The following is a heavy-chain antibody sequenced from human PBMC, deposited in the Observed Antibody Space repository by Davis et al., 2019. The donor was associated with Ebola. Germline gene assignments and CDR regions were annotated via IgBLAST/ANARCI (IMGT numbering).Heavy chain of an antibody. V-gene: IGHV3-74*01. Sequence: GESLKISCAASGFTFNNFWMHWVRQVPGKGLVWVARIKGDGIATDYADSVKGRFTISRDNSKNTLYLQMNSLRAEDTAVYYCARGVARTDFDYWGRGTLVTVSS. D-gene: IGHD5-12*01. CDR3: ARGVARTDFDY. CDR2: IKGDGIAT. J-gene: IGHJ4*02. CDR1: GFTFNNFW.